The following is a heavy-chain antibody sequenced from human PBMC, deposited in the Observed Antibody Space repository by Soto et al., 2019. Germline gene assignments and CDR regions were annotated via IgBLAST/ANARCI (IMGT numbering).Heavy chain of an antibody. CDR2: ISDDGSNT. Sequence: QVQLVESGGGVVQPGRSLRLSCAASGFTFSRHTMHWVRQAPGKGLEWVAAISDDGSNTYYADSVKGRFTISRENSKNTLYPEMNRLSSEGTAVHHCAGEGDYDFWRGFNTHPYYFDDWGQGTLVTVSS. J-gene: IGHJ4*02. V-gene: IGHV3-30-3*01. D-gene: IGHD3-3*01. CDR3: AGEGDYDFWRGFNTHPYYFDD. CDR1: GFTFSRHT.